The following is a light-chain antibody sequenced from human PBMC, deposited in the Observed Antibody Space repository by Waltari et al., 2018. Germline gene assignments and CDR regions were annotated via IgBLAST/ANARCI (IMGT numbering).Light chain of an antibody. V-gene: IGLV2-23*02. Sequence: QSALTQPASVSGSPGQSITISCTGTSSDVGSYRFVSWYQQCPGKAPKLILYEVTKRPSVVYNRFYGSKSGNTASLTIAGLQADDEADYYCCSDAGDSNFVFGTGTKVTVL. CDR2: EVT. CDR3: CSDAGDSNFV. CDR1: SSDVGSYRF. J-gene: IGLJ1*01.